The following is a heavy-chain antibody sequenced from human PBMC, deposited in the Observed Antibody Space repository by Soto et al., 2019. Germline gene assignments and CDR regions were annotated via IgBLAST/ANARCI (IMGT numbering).Heavy chain of an antibody. CDR1: GGTFSSYA. D-gene: IGHD2-15*01. V-gene: IGHV1-69*13. CDR2: IIPIFGTA. Sequence: ASVKVSCKASGGTFSSYAISWVRQAPGQGLEWMGGIIPIFGTANYAQKFQGRVTITADESTSTAYMELSSLRSEDTAVYYCARGGTDIVVVVAATRHYYGMDVWGQGTTVTVSS. CDR3: ARGGTDIVVVVAATRHYYGMDV. J-gene: IGHJ6*02.